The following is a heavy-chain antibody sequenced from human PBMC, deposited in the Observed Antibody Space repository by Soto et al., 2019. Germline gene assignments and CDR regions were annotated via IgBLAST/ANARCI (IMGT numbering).Heavy chain of an antibody. J-gene: IGHJ5*02. CDR1: GVTFSSYG. CDR3: ARGHYYDSSGYYYTWFDP. CDR2: IWYDGSNK. D-gene: IGHD3-22*01. V-gene: IGHV3-33*01. Sequence: GGSLRLSCSASGVTFSSYGMHWVRQAPGKGLEWVAVIWYDGSNKYYADSVKGRFTISRDNSKNTLYLQMNSLRAEDTAVYYCARGHYYDSSGYYYTWFDPWGQGTLVTVSS.